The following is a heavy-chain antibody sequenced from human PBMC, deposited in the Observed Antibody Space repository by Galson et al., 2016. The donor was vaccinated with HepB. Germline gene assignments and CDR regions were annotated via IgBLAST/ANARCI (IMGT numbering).Heavy chain of an antibody. CDR3: VKDGGPYVGASGEPGHY. CDR2: ITLDSGNI. D-gene: IGHD6-19*01. V-gene: IGHV3-9*01. CDR1: GFTLRTYS. J-gene: IGHJ4*02. Sequence: SLRLSCAASGFTLRTYSMNWVRQRPGKGLEWVSGITLDSGNIVYADSMKGRFTISRDNAKRSLYLQMNSLTPEDTALYYCVKDGGPYVGASGEPGHYWGQGTLVTVSS.